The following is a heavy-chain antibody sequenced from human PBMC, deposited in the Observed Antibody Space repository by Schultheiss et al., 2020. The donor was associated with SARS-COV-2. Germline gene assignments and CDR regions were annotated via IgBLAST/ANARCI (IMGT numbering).Heavy chain of an antibody. D-gene: IGHD6-6*01. CDR3: ARGGGQLVPYYYYGMDV. Sequence: SVKVSCKASGGTFSSYAISWVRQAPGQGLEWMGGIIPIFGTANYAQKFQGRVTITADESTSTAYMELSILRSEDTAVYYCARGGGQLVPYYYYGMDVWGQGTTVTVSS. J-gene: IGHJ6*02. CDR1: GGTFSSYA. CDR2: IIPIFGTA. V-gene: IGHV1-69*13.